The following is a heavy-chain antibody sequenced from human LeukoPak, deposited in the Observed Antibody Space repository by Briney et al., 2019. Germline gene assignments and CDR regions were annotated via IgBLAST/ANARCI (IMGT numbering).Heavy chain of an antibody. Sequence: PGGSLRLSCAASGFTFSSYWMHWVRQAPGKGLVWVSRINSDGSSTSYADSVKGRFTISRDNAKNTLYLRMNSLRAEDTAVYYCARDYLARTYSGSSLDWFDPWGPGTLVTVSS. CDR2: INSDGSST. J-gene: IGHJ5*02. CDR1: GFTFSSYW. CDR3: ARDYLARTYSGSSLDWFDP. V-gene: IGHV3-74*01. D-gene: IGHD1-26*01.